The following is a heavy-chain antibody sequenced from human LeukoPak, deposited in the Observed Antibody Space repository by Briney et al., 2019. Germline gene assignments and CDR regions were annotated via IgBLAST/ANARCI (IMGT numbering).Heavy chain of an antibody. CDR3: AREYVYDFWSGYYTGWFDP. CDR1: GGSISSHY. V-gene: IGHV4-59*11. D-gene: IGHD3-3*01. J-gene: IGHJ5*02. Sequence: TSETLSLTCTVSGGSISSHYWSWIRQPPGKGLEWIGYIYYSGSTNYNPSLKSRDTISVDTSKNQFSLKLSSVTAADTAVYYCAREYVYDFWSGYYTGWFDPWGQGTLVTVSS. CDR2: IYYSGST.